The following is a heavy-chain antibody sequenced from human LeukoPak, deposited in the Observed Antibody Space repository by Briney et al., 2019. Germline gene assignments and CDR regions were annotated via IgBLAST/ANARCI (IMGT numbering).Heavy chain of an antibody. CDR3: ARGAERHSSITNWFDP. Sequence: TGGSLRVSCIASGYTFSDYSFNWVRQAPGKGLEWVSCISTRGSYIYYADSVKGRFTISRDNARNSVYLQMNSLRVEDTAVYYCARGAERHSSITNWFDPWGQGTLVTVSS. D-gene: IGHD6-13*01. V-gene: IGHV3-21*01. J-gene: IGHJ5*02. CDR2: ISTRGSYI. CDR1: GYTFSDYS.